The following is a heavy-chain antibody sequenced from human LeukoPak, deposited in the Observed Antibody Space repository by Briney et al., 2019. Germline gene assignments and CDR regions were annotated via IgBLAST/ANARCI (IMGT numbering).Heavy chain of an antibody. CDR3: ARGSVGGMVTAIRY. J-gene: IGHJ4*02. CDR1: GFTFSSYA. D-gene: IGHD2-21*02. Sequence: PGRSLRLSCAASGFTFSSYAMHWVRQAPGKGLEWVAVISYDGSNKYYADSVKGRFTISRDNSKNTLYLQMNSLRAEDTAVYYCARGSVGGMVTAIRYWGQGTLVTASS. V-gene: IGHV3-30-3*01. CDR2: ISYDGSNK.